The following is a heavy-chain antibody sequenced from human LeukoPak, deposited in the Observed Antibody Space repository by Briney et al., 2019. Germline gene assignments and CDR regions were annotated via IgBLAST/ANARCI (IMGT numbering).Heavy chain of an antibody. CDR2: INHSGST. CDR3: ARDYAGFVYYDSSGYYYQSFYFDY. CDR1: GGSFSGYY. V-gene: IGHV4-34*01. D-gene: IGHD3-22*01. Sequence: KSSETLSLTCAVYGGSFSGYYWSWIRQPPGKGLEWIGEINHSGSTNYNPSLKSRVTISVDTSKNQFSLKLSSVTAADTAVYYCARDYAGFVYYDSSGYYYQSFYFDYWGQGTLVTVSS. J-gene: IGHJ4*02.